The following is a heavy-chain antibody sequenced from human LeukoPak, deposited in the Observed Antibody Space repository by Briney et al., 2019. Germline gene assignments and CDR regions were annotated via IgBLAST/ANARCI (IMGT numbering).Heavy chain of an antibody. D-gene: IGHD3-3*01. Sequence: PGRSLRLSCAASGFTFDDYAMHWVRQAPGKGLEGVSGISWNSGSIGYADSVKGRFTISRDNAKDSLYLQMNSLRAEDMALYYCAKGRSLALRSAPDAFDIWGQGTMVTVSS. CDR2: ISWNSGSI. J-gene: IGHJ3*02. CDR3: AKGRSLALRSAPDAFDI. V-gene: IGHV3-9*03. CDR1: GFTFDDYA.